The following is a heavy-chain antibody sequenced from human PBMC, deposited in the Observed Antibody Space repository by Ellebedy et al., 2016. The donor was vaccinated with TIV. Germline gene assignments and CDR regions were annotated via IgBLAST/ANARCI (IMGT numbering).Heavy chain of an antibody. Sequence: PGGSLRLSCAASGFTFSSYGMHRVRQAPGKGLEWVAVIWYDGSNKYYADSVKGRFTISRDNSKNTLYLQMNSLRAEDTAVYYCARVSGAELYFDLWGRGTLVTVSS. J-gene: IGHJ2*01. CDR2: IWYDGSNK. D-gene: IGHD1-26*01. V-gene: IGHV3-33*08. CDR1: GFTFSSYG. CDR3: ARVSGAELYFDL.